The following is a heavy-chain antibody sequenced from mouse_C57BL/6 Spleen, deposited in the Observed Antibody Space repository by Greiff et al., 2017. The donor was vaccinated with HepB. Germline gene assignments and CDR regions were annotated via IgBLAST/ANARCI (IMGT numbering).Heavy chain of an antibody. J-gene: IGHJ4*01. D-gene: IGHD1-1*01. V-gene: IGHV1-9*01. CDR2: ILPGSGST. CDR1: GYTFTGYW. Sequence: VQLQESGAELMKPGASVKLSCKATGYTFTGYWIEWVKQRPGHGLEWIGEILPGSGSTNYNEKFKGKATFTADTSSNTAYMQLSSLTTEDSAIYYCARSFITTVVATRYYAMDYWGQGTSVTVSS. CDR3: ARSFITTVVATRYYAMDY.